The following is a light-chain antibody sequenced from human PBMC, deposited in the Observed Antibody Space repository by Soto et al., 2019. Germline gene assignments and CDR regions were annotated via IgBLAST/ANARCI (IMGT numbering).Light chain of an antibody. V-gene: IGKV1-5*03. CDR2: KAS. CDR1: QTISSW. CDR3: QQYYSYPRT. J-gene: IGKJ1*01. Sequence: DIQMTQSPSTLSGSVGDRVTITCRASQTISSWLAWYQQKPGKAPKLLIYKASTLKSGVPSRFSGSGYGTEFTLTIRSLPPDAFATNSCQQYYSYPRTFGKGTKVDIK.